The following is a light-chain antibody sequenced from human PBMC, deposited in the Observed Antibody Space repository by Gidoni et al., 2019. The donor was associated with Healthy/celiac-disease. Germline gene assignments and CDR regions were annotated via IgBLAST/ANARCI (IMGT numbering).Light chain of an antibody. CDR2: EVS. J-gene: IGLJ3*02. CDR1: SSDVGGYNY. Sequence: QSALTQPASVSGSPGQSITISCTGTSSDVGGYNYVSWYQQHPGKAPKLMIYEVSNRPAGVSNRFSGPKSGNTASLTISGLQAEDEADYYCSSYTSSSRWMFGGGTKLTVL. CDR3: SSYTSSSRWM. V-gene: IGLV2-14*01.